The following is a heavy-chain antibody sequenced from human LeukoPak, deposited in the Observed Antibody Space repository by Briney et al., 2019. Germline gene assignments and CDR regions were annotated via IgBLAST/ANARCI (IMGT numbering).Heavy chain of an antibody. CDR2: ISGSGGST. J-gene: IGHJ4*02. CDR1: GFTFSSYA. CDR3: ARSPSIVLMVYAIDFDY. V-gene: IGHV3-23*01. Sequence: GSLRLSCAASGFTFSSYAMSWVRQAPGKGLEWVSAISGSGGSTYYADSVKGRFTISRDNSKNTLYLQMNSLRAEDTAVYYCARSPSIVLMVYAIDFDYWGQGTLVTVSS. D-gene: IGHD2-8*01.